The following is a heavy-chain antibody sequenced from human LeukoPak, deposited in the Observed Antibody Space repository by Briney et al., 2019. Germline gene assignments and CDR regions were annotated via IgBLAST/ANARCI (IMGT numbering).Heavy chain of an antibody. V-gene: IGHV4-59*01. Sequence: PSETLSLTCTVSGGSIGTFYWHWIRQPPGKGLEWLGYLYSGRAIYNPSLKCRVTMTVNTAKNQFSLRLTSVNAADAAVYYCARERSASPAFDIWGQGTGVSASS. CDR3: ARERSASPAFDI. J-gene: IGHJ3*02. CDR1: GGSIGTFY. CDR2: LYSGRA.